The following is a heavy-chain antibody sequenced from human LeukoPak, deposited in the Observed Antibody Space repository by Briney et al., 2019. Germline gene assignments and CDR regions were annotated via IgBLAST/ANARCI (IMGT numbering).Heavy chain of an antibody. J-gene: IGHJ6*03. D-gene: IGHD2-15*01. V-gene: IGHV4-30-4*08. CDR1: GGSISSGGYY. CDR2: IYYSGST. CDR3: AREFICSGGSCYSGYMDV. Sequence: TASETLSLTCTVSGGSISSGGYYWRWIRQLRGKGLEWIVYIYYSGSTYYNPSLKSRVTISVDTSKNQFSLKLSSVTAADTAVYYCAREFICSGGSCYSGYMDVWGKGTTVTVSS.